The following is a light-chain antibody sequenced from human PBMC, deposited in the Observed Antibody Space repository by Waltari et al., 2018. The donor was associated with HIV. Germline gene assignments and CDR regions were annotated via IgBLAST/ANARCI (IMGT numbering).Light chain of an antibody. CDR1: QSFTSN. Sequence: EIVMTQSPATLSVSPGDRTTRSCRASQSFTSNLAWYHQEPSQAPRLLIYGESTRATGSPARCSGSGSGTEFTLTINSLQSEDSALYYCQQFDIWPWTFGQGTKVEIK. V-gene: IGKV3-15*01. CDR3: QQFDIWPWT. CDR2: GES. J-gene: IGKJ1*01.